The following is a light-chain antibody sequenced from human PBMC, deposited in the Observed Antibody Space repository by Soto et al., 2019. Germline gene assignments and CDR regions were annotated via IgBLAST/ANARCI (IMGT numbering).Light chain of an antibody. CDR1: SSDVGGYNY. Sequence: QSALTQPASVSGSPGQSITISCTGTSSDVGGYNYVSWYQQHPGKAPKLMIYEVSNRPSGVSNRFSGSKSDNTASLTISGLQAEDEADYYCVSHISVAYRSIYVFGTGTKLTVL. J-gene: IGLJ1*01. CDR2: EVS. V-gene: IGLV2-14*01. CDR3: VSHISVAYRSIYV.